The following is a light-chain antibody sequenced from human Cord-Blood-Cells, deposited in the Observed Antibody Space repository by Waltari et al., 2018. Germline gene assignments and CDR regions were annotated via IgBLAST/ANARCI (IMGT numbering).Light chain of an antibody. CDR2: AAS. CDR3: QQLWT. V-gene: IGKV1-9*01. CDR1: QGISSY. J-gene: IGKJ1*01. Sequence: IQLTQSPSSLSASVGDRVTITCRPSQGISSYLAWYQQKPGKAPKLLIYAASTLQRGVPSRCSGSGSGTDFTLTISSLQPEDFATYYCQQLWTFGQGTKVEIK.